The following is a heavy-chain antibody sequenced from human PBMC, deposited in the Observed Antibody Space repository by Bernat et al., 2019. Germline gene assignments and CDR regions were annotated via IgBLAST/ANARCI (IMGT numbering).Heavy chain of an antibody. D-gene: IGHD3-22*01. CDR1: GYSFTPYA. CDR2: INNANGDT. J-gene: IGHJ6*02. CDR3: AREGYYEGRSYGMDV. Sequence: QVQLVPSGAEVKKPGASVKVSCKVSGYSFTPYAIHWVRQAPGQRLEWTGWINNANGDTRYAQKLQGRVTITRDTSARTAYMELSSLRSEETAVYYCAREGYYEGRSYGMDVWGQGTTVTVSS. V-gene: IGHV1-3*04.